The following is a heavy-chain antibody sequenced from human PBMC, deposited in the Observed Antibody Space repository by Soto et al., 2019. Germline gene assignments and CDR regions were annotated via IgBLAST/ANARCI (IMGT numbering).Heavy chain of an antibody. CDR2: FDPEDGET. V-gene: IGHV1-24*01. D-gene: IGHD2-15*01. Sequence: ASVKVSCKVSGYTLTELSMHWVRQAPGKGLEWMGGFDPEDGETIYAQKFQGRVTMTEDTSTDTAYMGLSSLRSEDTAVYYCATLLGYCSGGSCWDYWGQGTLVTVSS. CDR1: GYTLTELS. CDR3: ATLLGYCSGGSCWDY. J-gene: IGHJ4*02.